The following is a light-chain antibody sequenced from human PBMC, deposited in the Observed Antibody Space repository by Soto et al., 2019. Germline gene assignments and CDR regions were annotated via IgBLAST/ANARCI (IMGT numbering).Light chain of an antibody. J-gene: IGKJ1*01. CDR1: QSISNH. V-gene: IGKV1-39*01. CDR3: PQSYSSPPT. CDR2: AAS. Sequence: DIQVTQSPSSLSASVEDRVIITCRASQSISNHLNWYQQKPGKAPKLLIFAASSLQSGVPSRFSRSRSGQDFTLTISSLQPEDFATYYCPQSYSSPPTIGQVSQVEIX.